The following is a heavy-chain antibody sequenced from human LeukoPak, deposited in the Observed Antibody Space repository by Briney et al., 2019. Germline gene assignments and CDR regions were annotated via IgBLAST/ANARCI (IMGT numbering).Heavy chain of an antibody. CDR1: GFTFSSYG. V-gene: IGHV3-33*01. CDR3: ARDARLAVEGNDHYGMDV. Sequence: GRSLRLSCAASGFTFSSYGMHWVRQAPGKGLEWVAVIWCDGSNKYYADSVKGRFTISRDNSKNTLYLKMNSLRAEDTAVYYCARDARLAVEGNDHYGMDVWGQGTTVTVSS. J-gene: IGHJ6*02. D-gene: IGHD6-19*01. CDR2: IWCDGSNK.